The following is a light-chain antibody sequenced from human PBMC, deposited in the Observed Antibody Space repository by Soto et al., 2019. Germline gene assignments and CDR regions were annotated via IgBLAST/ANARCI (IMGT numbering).Light chain of an antibody. CDR1: QSVSSY. J-gene: IGKJ5*01. CDR2: DAS. V-gene: IGKV3-11*01. Sequence: EIVLTQPPATLSLSPVERATLSCRASQSVSSYLAWYQQKPGQAPRLLIYDASNRATGIPARLSGSGSGTDFTLTISGLQSEDFAVYYCQQYKSWPITFGQGTRLEIK. CDR3: QQYKSWPIT.